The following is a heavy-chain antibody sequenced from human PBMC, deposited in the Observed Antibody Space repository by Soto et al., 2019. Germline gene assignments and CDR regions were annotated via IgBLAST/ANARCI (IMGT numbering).Heavy chain of an antibody. J-gene: IGHJ4*02. CDR2: INLDGGEK. V-gene: IGHV3-7*01. CDR1: GFMFRSYW. CDR3: AREKDHLRGVKYYFEY. Sequence: PGGSLRLSCAASGFMFRSYWMSWVRQAPGKGLEWVANINLDGGEKYYVDSVKGRFSTSRDNAKNSLYLQMNSLRAEDTAVYYCAREKDHLRGVKYYFEYWGQGTPVT. D-gene: IGHD3-10*01.